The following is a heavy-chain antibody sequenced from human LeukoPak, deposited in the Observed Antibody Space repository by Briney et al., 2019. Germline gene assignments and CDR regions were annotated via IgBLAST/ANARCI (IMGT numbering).Heavy chain of an antibody. Sequence: SGESLKISCKGSGYSFTSYWIAWVRQMPGKGLEWMGIIYPGDSDTRYSPSFQGQVTISADKSISTAYLQWSSLKASDTAMYYCARQGTKSMIAVDGFENWFDPWGQGTLVTVSS. J-gene: IGHJ5*02. CDR1: GYSFTSYW. D-gene: IGHD3-22*01. CDR2: IYPGDSDT. CDR3: ARQGTKSMIAVDGFENWFDP. V-gene: IGHV5-51*01.